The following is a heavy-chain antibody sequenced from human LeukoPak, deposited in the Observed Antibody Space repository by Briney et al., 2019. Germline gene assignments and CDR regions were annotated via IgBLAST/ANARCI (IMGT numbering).Heavy chain of an antibody. CDR1: GYTFTSYA. V-gene: IGHV1-3*01. J-gene: IGHJ4*02. D-gene: IGHD6-13*01. Sequence: ASVKVSCKASGYTFTSYAMHWVRQAPGQRLEWMGWINAGNGNTKYSQKFQGRVTITRDTSASTACMELSSLRSEDTAVYYCARDLVSSRATGPWGYWGQGTLVTVSS. CDR3: ARDLVSSRATGPWGY. CDR2: INAGNGNT.